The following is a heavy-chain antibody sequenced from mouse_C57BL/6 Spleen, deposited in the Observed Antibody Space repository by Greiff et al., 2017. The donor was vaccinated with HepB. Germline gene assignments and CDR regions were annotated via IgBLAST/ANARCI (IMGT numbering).Heavy chain of an antibody. CDR1: GYAFSSSW. V-gene: IGHV1-82*01. CDR3: ARDYSNYGWYFDV. CDR2: IYPGDGDT. D-gene: IGHD2-5*01. Sequence: QVHVKQSGPELVKPGASVKISCKASGYAFSSSWMNWVKQRPGKGLEWIGRIYPGDGDTNYNGKFKGKATLTADKSSSTAYMQLSSLTSEDSAVYFCARDYSNYGWYFDVWGTGTTVTVSS. J-gene: IGHJ1*03.